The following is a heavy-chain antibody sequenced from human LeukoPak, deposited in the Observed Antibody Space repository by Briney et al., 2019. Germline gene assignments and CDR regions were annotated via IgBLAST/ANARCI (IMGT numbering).Heavy chain of an antibody. D-gene: IGHD6-19*01. V-gene: IGHV4-39*01. CDR3: ARRYSYSSLPDY. J-gene: IGHJ4*02. Sequence: SETLSLTCTVSGGSISSSSYYWGWIRQPPGKGREWIGSIYYTGSTYYNPSLKSRVTISVDTSKNQFSLKLSSVTAADTAVYYCARRYSYSSLPDYWGQGTLVTVSS. CDR1: GGSISSSSYY. CDR2: IYYTGST.